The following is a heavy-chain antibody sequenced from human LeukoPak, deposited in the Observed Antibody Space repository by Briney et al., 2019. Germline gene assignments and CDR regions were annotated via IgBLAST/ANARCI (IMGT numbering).Heavy chain of an antibody. V-gene: IGHV3-23*01. CDR2: FTGRPGRT. D-gene: IGHD2-2*02. CDR3: AKDHLLCTSTSCYIDYFDS. Sequence: GGSLSLSCETSGFTFTNYAMSWVRQAPGKGLEWLSAFTGRPGRTYYADSVRGRFPISRDTSKNTLFLEMSSLRVEDTAIYFCAKDHLLCTSTSCYIDYFDSWGQGTLVTVSS. CDR1: GFTFTNYA. J-gene: IGHJ4*02.